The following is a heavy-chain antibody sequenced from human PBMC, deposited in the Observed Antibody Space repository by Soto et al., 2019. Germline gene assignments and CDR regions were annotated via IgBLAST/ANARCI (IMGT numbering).Heavy chain of an antibody. D-gene: IGHD3-22*01. CDR1: GYSFTSYW. Sequence: GESLKISCKGSGYSFTSYWIGWVRQMPGKGLEWMGIIYPGDSDTRYSPSFQGQVTISADKSISTAYLQWSSLKASDTAMYYCARQGDDYDSSGYCLVDAFDICGQGTMGTVSS. V-gene: IGHV5-51*01. CDR3: ARQGDDYDSSGYCLVDAFDI. CDR2: IYPGDSDT. J-gene: IGHJ3*02.